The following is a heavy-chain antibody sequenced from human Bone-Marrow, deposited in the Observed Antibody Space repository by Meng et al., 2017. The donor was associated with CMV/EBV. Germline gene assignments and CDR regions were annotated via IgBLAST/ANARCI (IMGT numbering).Heavy chain of an antibody. Sequence: SVKVSCKTSGYTLTAYYLHWVRQAPGEGLEWMGWINPNTGGTNHAQKFQGRITMTRDTSIRTAYMELSSLRSDDTAVYYCARAYDFWSGYYTYYFEYWGQGTRVTVSS. CDR1: GYTLTAYY. D-gene: IGHD3/OR15-3a*01. J-gene: IGHJ4*02. V-gene: IGHV1-2*02. CDR3: ARAYDFWSGYYTYYFEY. CDR2: INPNTGGT.